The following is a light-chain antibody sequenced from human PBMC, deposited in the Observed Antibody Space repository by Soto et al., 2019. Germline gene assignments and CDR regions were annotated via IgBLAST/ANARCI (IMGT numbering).Light chain of an antibody. Sequence: QSALTQPASVSGSPGQSITISCTGTSSDVGAYNYVSWYQQHPDKAPKLMIYEVSKRPSGLSNRFSGSKSGNTASLTISGLQAEDEADYYCTSYTRSSSWVFGGGTQLTVL. V-gene: IGLV2-14*01. CDR2: EVS. CDR3: TSYTRSSSWV. CDR1: SSDVGAYNY. J-gene: IGLJ3*02.